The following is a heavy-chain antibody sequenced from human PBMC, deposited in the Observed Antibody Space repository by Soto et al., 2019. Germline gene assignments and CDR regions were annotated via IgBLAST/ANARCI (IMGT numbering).Heavy chain of an antibody. CDR1: GYTFTSYG. Sequence: ASVKVSCKASGYTFTSYGISWVRQAPGQGLEWMGWISAYNGNTNYAQKLQGRVTMTTDTSTSTAYMELRSLRSDDTAVYYCARYCSGGSCYHLNWLDPWGQGTLVTAPQ. J-gene: IGHJ5*02. CDR2: ISAYNGNT. CDR3: ARYCSGGSCYHLNWLDP. D-gene: IGHD2-15*01. V-gene: IGHV1-18*01.